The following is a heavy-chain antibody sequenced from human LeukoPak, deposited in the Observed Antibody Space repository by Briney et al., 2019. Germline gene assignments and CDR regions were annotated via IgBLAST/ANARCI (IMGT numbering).Heavy chain of an antibody. V-gene: IGHV3-7*01. CDR2: IQYDGSNE. D-gene: IGHD3-10*02. CDR3: AELGITMIGGV. CDR1: GFTFSSYW. Sequence: PGGSLRLSCAASGFTFSSYWMSWVRQAPGKGLEWVAYIQYDGSNEQYADSVKGRFTISRDNAKNSLYLQMNSLRAEDTAVYYCAELGITMIGGVWGKGTTVTISS. J-gene: IGHJ6*04.